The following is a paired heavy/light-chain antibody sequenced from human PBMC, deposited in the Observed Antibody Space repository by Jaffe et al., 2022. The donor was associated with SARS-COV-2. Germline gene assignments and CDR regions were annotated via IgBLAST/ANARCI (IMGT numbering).Light chain of an antibody. CDR3: QQYSSYPPT. J-gene: IGKJ1*01. CDR1: QDINSY. V-gene: IGKV1-8*01. Sequence: AIRMTQSPSSFSASTGDRVTITCRASQDINSYLAWYQQKPGMAPKLLIYAASTLQSGVPSRFSGSGSGTDFTLTISCLQSEDFATYYCQQYSSYPPTFGQGTKVEIK. CDR2: AAS.
Heavy chain of an antibody. V-gene: IGHV3-21*03. Sequence: EVQLVESGGGLVKPGGSLRLSCVASGFTFSSYSMTWVRQAPGKGLEWVSSISSSSSYIHYADSVKGRFTISRDNAKNSLYLQMNSLRDEDTAVYYCARGWYGSANSLYMEVWGKGTTVTVSS. CDR1: GFTFSSYS. CDR3: ARGWYGSANSLYMEV. D-gene: IGHD3-10*01. J-gene: IGHJ6*03. CDR2: ISSSSSYI.